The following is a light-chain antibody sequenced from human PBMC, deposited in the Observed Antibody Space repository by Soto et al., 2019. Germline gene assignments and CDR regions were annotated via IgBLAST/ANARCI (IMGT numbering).Light chain of an antibody. CDR1: QGAGSY. J-gene: IGKJ1*01. V-gene: IGKV1-39*01. CDR2: AAS. CDR3: QQTYSSPPT. Sequence: SLSASVGDRVTISCRASQGAGSYLNWYQQKPGKAPKLLIYAASSLQSGVPSRFSGSGSGTDFTLTISSLQPEDFATYFCQQTYSSPPTFGQGTKVAIK.